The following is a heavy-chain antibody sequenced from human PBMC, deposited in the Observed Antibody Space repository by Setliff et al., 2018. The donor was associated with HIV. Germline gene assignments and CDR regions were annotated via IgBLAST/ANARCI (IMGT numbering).Heavy chain of an antibody. V-gene: IGHV5-51*01. CDR3: ARQRPPGYSSPYTIEY. J-gene: IGHJ4*02. Sequence: GESLKISCKGSGYMFNNYWIAWVRQVPGKGLEWMGIIDPGDSDTRYTPSYQVRIIMSIDRFRSTAYLQWRSLAPSDSALYYCARQRPPGYSSPYTIEYWGQGTLVTVTS. CDR2: IDPGDSDT. CDR1: GYMFNNYW. D-gene: IGHD6-13*01.